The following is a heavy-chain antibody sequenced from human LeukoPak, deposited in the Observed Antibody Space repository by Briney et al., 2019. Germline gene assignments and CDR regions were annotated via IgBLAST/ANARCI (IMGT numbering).Heavy chain of an antibody. CDR3: AKDPARTAALDY. Sequence: GGSLRLSCAASGFTFSSYGMHWVRQAPGKGLEWVAVISYDGSNKYYADSVKGRFTISRDNSKNTLYLQMNSLRAEDTAVYYCAKDPARTAALDYWGQGTLVTVSS. V-gene: IGHV3-30*18. J-gene: IGHJ4*02. D-gene: IGHD2-2*01. CDR1: GFTFSSYG. CDR2: ISYDGSNK.